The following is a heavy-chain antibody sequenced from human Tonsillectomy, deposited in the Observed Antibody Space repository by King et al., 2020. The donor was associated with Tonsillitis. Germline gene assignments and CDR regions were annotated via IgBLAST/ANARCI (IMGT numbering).Heavy chain of an antibody. CDR1: GGSISSYY. CDR2: VFYSGST. V-gene: IGHV4-59*08. D-gene: IGHD2-2*02. J-gene: IGHJ4*02. CDR3: ARRLYGYNSFDY. Sequence: QLQGSGPGLVKPSETLPLTCTVSGGSISSYYWSWIRQPPGKGLEWIGYVFYSGSTNYRPSLKSRVTISVDTSKKQFSLKLSSVTAADTAVYYCARRLYGYNSFDYWGQGTLVTVSS.